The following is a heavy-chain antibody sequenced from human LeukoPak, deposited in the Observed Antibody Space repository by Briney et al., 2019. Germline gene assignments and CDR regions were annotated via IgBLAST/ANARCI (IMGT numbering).Heavy chain of an antibody. CDR2: ISWNSGSI. Sequence: GGSLRLSCAASGFTFDDYAMHWVRQAPGKGLEWVSGISWNSGSIGYADSVKGRFTISRDNAKNSLYLQMNSLRAEDTALYYCAKDYRSGPYYFDCWGQGTLVTVSS. J-gene: IGHJ4*02. D-gene: IGHD2-15*01. CDR1: GFTFDDYA. V-gene: IGHV3-9*01. CDR3: AKDYRSGPYYFDC.